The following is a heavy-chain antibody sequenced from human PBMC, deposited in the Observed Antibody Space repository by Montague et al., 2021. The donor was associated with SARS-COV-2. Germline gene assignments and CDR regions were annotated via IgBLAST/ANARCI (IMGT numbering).Heavy chain of an antibody. Sequence: SETLSLTCTVSDGSISSYYWSWIRQPAGKGLEWIGRIYTSGSTNYNPSLKSRVTMSVGTSKNQFSLKLSSVTAADTAVYYCAREGGLTIFGVGLNYYYYMDVWGKGTTVTVSS. V-gene: IGHV4-4*07. CDR1: DGSISSYY. CDR3: AREGGLTIFGVGLNYYYYMDV. J-gene: IGHJ6*03. CDR2: IYTSGST. D-gene: IGHD3-3*01.